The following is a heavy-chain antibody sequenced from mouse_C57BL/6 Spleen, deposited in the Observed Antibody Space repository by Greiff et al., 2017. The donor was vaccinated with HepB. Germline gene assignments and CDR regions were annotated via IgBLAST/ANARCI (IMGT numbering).Heavy chain of an antibody. CDR1: GFTFSSYA. D-gene: IGHD2-4*01. CDR2: ISDGGSYT. V-gene: IGHV5-4*01. Sequence: DVQLVESGGGLVKPGGSLKLSCAASGFTFSSYAMSWVRQTPEKRLEWVATISDGGSYTYYPDNVKGRFTISRDKAKNNLYLQMSHLKSEDTAMYYCARGLPAWFAYWGQGTLVTVSA. CDR3: ARGLPAWFAY. J-gene: IGHJ3*01.